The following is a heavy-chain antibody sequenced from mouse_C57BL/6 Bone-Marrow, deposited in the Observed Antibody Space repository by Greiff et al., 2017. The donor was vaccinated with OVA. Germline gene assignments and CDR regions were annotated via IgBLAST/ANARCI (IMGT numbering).Heavy chain of an antibody. CDR1: GFTFSDYG. D-gene: IGHD1-1*01. Sequence: EVQLVESGGGLVKPGGSLKLSCAASGFTFSDYGMHWVRQAPEKGLEWVAYISSGSSTIYYADTVKGRFTISRDNAKNTLFLQMTSLRSEDTAMYYCARGTVVDYFDYWGQGTTLTVSS. CDR2: ISSGSSTI. V-gene: IGHV5-17*01. CDR3: ARGTVVDYFDY. J-gene: IGHJ2*01.